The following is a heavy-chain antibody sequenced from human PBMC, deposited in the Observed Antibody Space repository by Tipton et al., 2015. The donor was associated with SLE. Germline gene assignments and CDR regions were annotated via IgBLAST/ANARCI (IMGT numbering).Heavy chain of an antibody. CDR3: ARGLGATRH. V-gene: IGHV4-34*01. J-gene: IGHJ4*02. CDR2: INHSGST. D-gene: IGHD5-12*01. CDR1: GGSFSGYY. Sequence: TLSLTCAVYGGSFSGYYWSWIRQPPGKGLEWIGEINHSGSTNYNLSLKSRVTISVDTSKNQFSLKLSSVTAADTAVYYCARGLGATRHWGQGTLVTVSS.